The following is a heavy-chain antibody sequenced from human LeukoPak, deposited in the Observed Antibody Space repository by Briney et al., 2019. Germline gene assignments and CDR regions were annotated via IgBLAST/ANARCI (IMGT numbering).Heavy chain of an antibody. CDR3: AAGEVTAIGAY. CDR1: GFTFTSSA. CDR2: IVVGSGNT. D-gene: IGHD2-21*02. Sequence: GASVKVSCKASGFTFTSSAMQWVRQARGQRLEWIGRIVVGSGNTNYAQKFQERVTITRDMSTSTAYMELSSLRSEDTAVYYCAAGEVTAIGAYWGQGTLVTVSS. J-gene: IGHJ4*02. V-gene: IGHV1-58*02.